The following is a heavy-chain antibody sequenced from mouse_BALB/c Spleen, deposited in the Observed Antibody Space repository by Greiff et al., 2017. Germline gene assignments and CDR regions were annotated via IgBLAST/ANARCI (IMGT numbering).Heavy chain of an antibody. Sequence: EVQLQESGPELVKPGASVKMSCKASGYTFTSYVMHWVKQKPGQGLEWIGYINPYNDGTKYNEKFKGKATLTSDKSSSTAYMELSSLTSEDSAVYYCARPYYDYDGSYFDYWGQGTTLTVSS. CDR1: GYTFTSYV. V-gene: IGHV1-14*01. D-gene: IGHD2-4*01. J-gene: IGHJ2*01. CDR3: ARPYYDYDGSYFDY. CDR2: INPYNDGT.